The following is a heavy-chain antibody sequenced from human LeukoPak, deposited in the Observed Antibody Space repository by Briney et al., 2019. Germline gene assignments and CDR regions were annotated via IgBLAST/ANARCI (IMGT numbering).Heavy chain of an antibody. CDR3: ARELYGGFDY. J-gene: IGHJ4*02. Sequence: GGSLRLSCAASGFTFSRYPMNWVRQAPGKGLEWVSYISTDGNTIYNADSVKGRFTISRDNAKNSLSLQMNGLRAEDTAVYYCARELYGGFDYWGQGTLVTVSS. CDR2: ISTDGNTI. D-gene: IGHD4-23*01. V-gene: IGHV3-48*03. CDR1: GFTFSRYP.